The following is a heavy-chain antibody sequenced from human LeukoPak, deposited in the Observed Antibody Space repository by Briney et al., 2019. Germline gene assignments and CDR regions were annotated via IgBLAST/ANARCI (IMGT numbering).Heavy chain of an antibody. Sequence: PSETLSLTCADYGGSFSGYYWSWIRQPPGKGLEWIGEINHSGSTNYNPSLKSRVTISVDTSKNQFSLKLSSVTAADTAVYYCARGFLRYYYMDVWGKGTTVTVSS. CDR2: INHSGST. CDR1: GGSFSGYY. V-gene: IGHV4-34*01. J-gene: IGHJ6*03. CDR3: ARGFLRYYYMDV. D-gene: IGHD3-3*01.